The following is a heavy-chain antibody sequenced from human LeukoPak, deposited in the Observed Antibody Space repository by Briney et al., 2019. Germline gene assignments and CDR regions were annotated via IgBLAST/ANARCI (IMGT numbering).Heavy chain of an antibody. CDR2: IYYSGTT. J-gene: IGHJ6*03. V-gene: IGHV4-39*01. CDR3: ARQASDYFYYYMDV. Sequence: SETLSLTCTVTGGSISSSSYYWGWIRQPPGKGLEWIGSIYYSGTTYYNPSLESRVTISEDTSKNQFSLMLRSVTAADTAVYFCARQASDYFYYYMDVWGKGTTVTVSS. CDR1: GGSISSSSYY.